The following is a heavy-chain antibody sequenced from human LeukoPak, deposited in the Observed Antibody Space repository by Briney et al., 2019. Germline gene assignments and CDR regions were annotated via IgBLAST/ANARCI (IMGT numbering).Heavy chain of an antibody. V-gene: IGHV3-23*01. D-gene: IGHD3-3*01. CDR2: ISGSGSST. CDR1: GFTFSSYA. Sequence: GGSLRLSCVASGFTFSSYAMSWVRQAPGEGLEWVSTISGSGSSTYSADSVKGRLTISRDNSKNTLYLQMNSLRAEDTAVYFCAKSGVRLLEWVRYFQHWGQGTLVTVSS. CDR3: AKSGVRLLEWVRYFQH. J-gene: IGHJ1*01.